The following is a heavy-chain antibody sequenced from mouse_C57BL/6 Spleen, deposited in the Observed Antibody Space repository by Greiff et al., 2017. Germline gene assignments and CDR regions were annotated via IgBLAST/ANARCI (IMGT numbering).Heavy chain of an antibody. J-gene: IGHJ2*01. CDR1: GFTFSSYA. Sequence: DVQLVESGGGLVKPGGSLKLSCAASGFTFSSYAMSWVRQTPEKRLEWVATISDGGSYTYYPDNVKGRFTISRDNAKNNLYLQMSHLKSEDTAMYYCARERTGTFDYWGQGTTLTVSS. D-gene: IGHD4-1*01. V-gene: IGHV5-4*01. CDR3: ARERTGTFDY. CDR2: ISDGGSYT.